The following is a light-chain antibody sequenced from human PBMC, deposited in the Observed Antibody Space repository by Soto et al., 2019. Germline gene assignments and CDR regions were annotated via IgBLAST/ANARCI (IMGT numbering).Light chain of an antibody. Sequence: QSALTQPASVSGSPGQSITISCTGTSSDVGGYNYVSWYQQLPGKAPKLMIYEVSDRPSGVSNRFSASKSGNTASLTISGLQAEDEADYYCSSYRSSSTLYVFGTGTKVTVL. CDR2: EVS. V-gene: IGLV2-14*01. CDR1: SSDVGGYNY. CDR3: SSYRSSSTLYV. J-gene: IGLJ1*01.